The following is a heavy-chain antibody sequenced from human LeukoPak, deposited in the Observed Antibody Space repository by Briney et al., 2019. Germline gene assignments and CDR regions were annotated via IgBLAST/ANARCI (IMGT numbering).Heavy chain of an antibody. CDR3: ARGDPYSSGWQTILDY. Sequence: KPSETLSLTCTVSGGSISSYYWSWIRQPPGKGLEWLGYIYYSGSTNYNPSLKSRVTISVDTSKNQFSLKLSSVTAADTAVYYCARGDPYSSGWQTILDYWGQGTLVTVSS. CDR2: IYYSGST. D-gene: IGHD6-19*01. J-gene: IGHJ4*02. V-gene: IGHV4-59*01. CDR1: GGSISSYY.